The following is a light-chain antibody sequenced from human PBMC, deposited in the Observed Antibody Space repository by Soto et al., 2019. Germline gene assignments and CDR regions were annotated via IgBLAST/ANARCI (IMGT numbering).Light chain of an antibody. CDR2: GAS. J-gene: IGKJ2*01. Sequence: EIVLTQYPGTLSLSPGERVTLSCRASQSITNKYLAWYQQKAGQAPRLLIFGASNRAAGIPDRFSGSGSGTDFSLTISKLEPDDFAVYYCEQYGSSPYTFGQGTKL. V-gene: IGKV3-20*01. CDR3: EQYGSSPYT. CDR1: QSITNKY.